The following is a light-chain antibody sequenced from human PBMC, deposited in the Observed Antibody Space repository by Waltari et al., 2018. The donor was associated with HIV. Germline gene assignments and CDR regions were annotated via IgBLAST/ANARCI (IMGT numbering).Light chain of an antibody. CDR3: AAWDDSLIAHV. J-gene: IGLJ1*01. CDR1: TSNIRSNA. V-gene: IGLV1-44*01. CDR2: SYN. Sequence: QSVLTQPPSMSGTPGQRVTISCSGSTSNIRSNAVNWYQQLPGTAPKLLIYSYNQRPSGVPGLFSGSKSCTSASLPISGLQSDDEADYYCAAWDDSLIAHVFGPGTKVTVL.